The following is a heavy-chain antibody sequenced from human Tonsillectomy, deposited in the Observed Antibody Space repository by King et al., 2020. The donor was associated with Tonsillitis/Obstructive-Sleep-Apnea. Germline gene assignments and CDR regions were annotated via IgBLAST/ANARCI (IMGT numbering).Heavy chain of an antibody. Sequence: QLQESGPGLVKPSETLSLTCTVFGGYISSYYWSWIRQPPGKGLEGIGYINYSGSTNYNPSLKSRVTISVDTSKNQFSLKLSSVTAADTAVYYCAREGDSSGYYQSNWFDPWGQGTLVTVSS. V-gene: IGHV4-59*01. J-gene: IGHJ5*02. CDR2: INYSGST. CDR3: AREGDSSGYYQSNWFDP. CDR1: GGYISSYY. D-gene: IGHD3-22*01.